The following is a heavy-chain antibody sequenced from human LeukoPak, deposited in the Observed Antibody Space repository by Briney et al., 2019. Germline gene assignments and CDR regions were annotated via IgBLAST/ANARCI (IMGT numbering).Heavy chain of an antibody. Sequence: PGGSLRLSCAASGFTFSSYSMTWVRQAPGKGLEWVSSISSSSSYIYYADSVKGRFIISRDNAKNSLYLQMNSLRAEDTAVYYCARLYCSSTSCWSYYGMDVWGQGTTVTVSS. V-gene: IGHV3-21*01. CDR2: ISSSSSYI. CDR3: ARLYCSSTSCWSYYGMDV. D-gene: IGHD2-2*01. J-gene: IGHJ6*02. CDR1: GFTFSSYS.